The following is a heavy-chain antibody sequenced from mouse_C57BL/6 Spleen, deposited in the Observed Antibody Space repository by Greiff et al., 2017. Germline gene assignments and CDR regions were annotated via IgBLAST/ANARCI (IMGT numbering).Heavy chain of an antibody. CDR3: ARAGTDAMDY. D-gene: IGHD4-1*01. CDR2: INPSTGGT. V-gene: IGHV1-42*01. CDR1: GYSFTGYY. J-gene: IGHJ4*01. Sequence: EVKVVESGPELVKPGASVKISCKASGYSFTGYYMNWVKQSPEKSLEWIGEINPSTGGTTYNQKFKAKATLTVDKSSSTAYMQLKSLTSEDSAVYYCARAGTDAMDYWGQGTSVTVSS.